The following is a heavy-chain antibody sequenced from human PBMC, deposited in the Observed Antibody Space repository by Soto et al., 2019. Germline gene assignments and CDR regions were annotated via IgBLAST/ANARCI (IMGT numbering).Heavy chain of an antibody. CDR3: ARVYSSGWYLGDWFDP. Sequence: ASVKVSCKASGGTFSSYAISWVRQAPGQGLEWMGGIIPIFGTANYAQKFQGRVTITADESTSTAYMELSSLRSEDTAVYYCARVYSSGWYLGDWFDPWGQGTLVTVSS. V-gene: IGHV1-69*13. CDR2: IIPIFGTA. D-gene: IGHD6-19*01. CDR1: GGTFSSYA. J-gene: IGHJ5*02.